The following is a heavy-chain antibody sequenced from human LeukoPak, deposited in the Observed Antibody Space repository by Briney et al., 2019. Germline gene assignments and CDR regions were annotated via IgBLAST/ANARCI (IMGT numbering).Heavy chain of an antibody. CDR2: INHSGST. V-gene: IGHV4-34*01. CDR1: GGSFSGHY. Sequence: SETLSLTCAVYGGSFSGHYWSWIRQPPGKGPEWIGEINHSGSTNYNPSLKGRVTISVDTSKNQFSLKLSSVTAADTAVYYCARGLDYYDSSGYGYGLDVWGQGTTVTVSS. J-gene: IGHJ6*02. D-gene: IGHD3-22*01. CDR3: ARGLDYYDSSGYGYGLDV.